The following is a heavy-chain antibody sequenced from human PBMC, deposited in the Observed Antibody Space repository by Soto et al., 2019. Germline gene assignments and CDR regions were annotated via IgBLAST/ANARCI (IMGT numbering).Heavy chain of an antibody. Sequence: ASVKVSCKASGYPFTSYGISWVRQAPGQGLEWMGWISAYNGNTNYAQKLQGRVTMTTDTSTSTAYMELRSLRSDDTAVYYCARDSTPGAAIFGVVIIRNYYYYGMDVWGQGTTVTVSS. CDR2: ISAYNGNT. CDR1: GYPFTSYG. CDR3: ARDSTPGAAIFGVVIIRNYYYYGMDV. D-gene: IGHD3-3*01. V-gene: IGHV1-18*01. J-gene: IGHJ6*02.